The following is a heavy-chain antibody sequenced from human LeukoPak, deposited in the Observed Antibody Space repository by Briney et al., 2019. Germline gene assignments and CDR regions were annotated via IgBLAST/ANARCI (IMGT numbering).Heavy chain of an antibody. J-gene: IGHJ5*02. CDR2: IWYDGSNK. CDR3: AREALYYGDYYWFAP. CDR1: GFTFSSYG. D-gene: IGHD4-17*01. V-gene: IGHV3-33*01. Sequence: GRSLRLSCAASGFTFSSYGMHWVRQAPGKGLEWVAVIWYDGSNKYYADSVKGRFTISRDNSKNTLYLQMNSLRAEDTAVYYCAREALYYGDYYWFAPWGQGTLVTVSS.